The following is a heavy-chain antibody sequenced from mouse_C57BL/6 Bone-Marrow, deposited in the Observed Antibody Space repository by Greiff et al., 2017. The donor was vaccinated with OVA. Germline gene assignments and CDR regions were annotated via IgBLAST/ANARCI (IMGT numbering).Heavy chain of an antibody. CDR1: GYPFTSYG. V-gene: IGHV1-81*01. CDR2: IYPRSGNT. Sequence: QVQLQPSGAELARPGASVKLSCKASGYPFTSYGTSWVKQRTGPGLEWIGEIYPRSGNTYYNEKFKGKATPAAAKSSSTAYMVLRSLTSEDSAVYFCARRSVTTLPYAMDYWGQGTSVTVSS. D-gene: IGHD2-1*01. J-gene: IGHJ4*01. CDR3: ARRSVTTLPYAMDY.